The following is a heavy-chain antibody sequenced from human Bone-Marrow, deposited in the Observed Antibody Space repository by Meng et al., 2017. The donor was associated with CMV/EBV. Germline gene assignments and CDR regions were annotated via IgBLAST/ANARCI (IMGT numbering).Heavy chain of an antibody. CDR1: GFTFSSYD. Sequence: GESLKISCAASGFTFSSYDMHWVRQATGKGLEWVSAIGTAGDTYYPGSVKGRFTISRENAKNSLYLQMNSLRAGDTAVYYCARADVRTNDAFAIWGPGTMVTGSS. V-gene: IGHV3-13*01. J-gene: IGHJ3*02. CDR3: ARADVRTNDAFAI. CDR2: IGTAGDT. D-gene: IGHD1-7*01.